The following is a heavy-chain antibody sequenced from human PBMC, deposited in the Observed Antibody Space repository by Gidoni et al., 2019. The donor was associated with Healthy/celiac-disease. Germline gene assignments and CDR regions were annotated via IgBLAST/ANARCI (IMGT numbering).Heavy chain of an antibody. V-gene: IGHV3-7*03. CDR1: GFTFISYW. J-gene: IGHJ4*02. Sequence: EVQLVESGGGLVQPGGSLSLSCAASGFTFISYWMSWVRQAPGRGLEWVANIKQDGSEKYYVDSVKGRFTISRDNAKNSLYLQMNSLRAEDTAVYYCAREGYSSSSFDYWGQGTLVTVSS. CDR2: IKQDGSEK. D-gene: IGHD6-6*01. CDR3: AREGYSSSSFDY.